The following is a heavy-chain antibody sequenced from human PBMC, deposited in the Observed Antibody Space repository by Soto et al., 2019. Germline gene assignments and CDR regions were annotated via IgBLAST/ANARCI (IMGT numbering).Heavy chain of an antibody. CDR2: IWYDGSNK. J-gene: IGHJ6*01. CDR3: ARGDCTGAYCYSWPFNYGVDV. CDR1: GFTFNTYG. V-gene: IGHV3-33*08. Sequence: QVQLVESGGGVVQPGGSLRLSCTTSGFTFNTYGMYWVRQAPGKGLEWVAIIWYDGSNKYYGDSVKGRFTISRDTSKNTLYLQMNSLRAEDTALYYCARGDCTGAYCYSWPFNYGVDVW. D-gene: IGHD2-15*01.